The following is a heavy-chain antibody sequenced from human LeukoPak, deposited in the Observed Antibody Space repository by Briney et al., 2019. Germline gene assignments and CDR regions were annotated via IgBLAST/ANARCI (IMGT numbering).Heavy chain of an antibody. CDR2: ISSSGSGDNT. CDR1: GVTLSSFA. Sequence: GGSLRLSCAASGVTLSSFAMSWARQAPGKGLEWVSGISSSGSGDNTYYADSVKGRFTISRDNSKNTLYLQMNSLRAEDTAVYYCARDSTGYWYFDLWGRGTLVSVSS. D-gene: IGHD3-3*02. V-gene: IGHV3-23*01. CDR3: ARDSTGYWYFDL. J-gene: IGHJ2*01.